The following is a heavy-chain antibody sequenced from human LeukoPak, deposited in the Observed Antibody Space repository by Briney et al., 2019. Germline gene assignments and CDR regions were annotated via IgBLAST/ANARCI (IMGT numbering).Heavy chain of an antibody. CDR2: IRYDGTNK. V-gene: IGHV3-30*02. D-gene: IGHD3-10*01. CDR3: ARDRITMVRGVFDAFDI. CDR1: GFTFSIFG. J-gene: IGHJ3*02. Sequence: PGGSLRLSCTASGFTFSIFGMHWVRQAPGKGLEWVAFIRYDGTNKYYADSVKGRFTISRDNSKNTLYLQMNSLRAEDTAVYYCARDRITMVRGVFDAFDIWGQGTMVTVSS.